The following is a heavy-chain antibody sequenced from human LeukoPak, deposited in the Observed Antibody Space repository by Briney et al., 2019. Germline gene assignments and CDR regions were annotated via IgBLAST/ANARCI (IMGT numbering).Heavy chain of an antibody. D-gene: IGHD6-13*01. CDR3: ARDHGLASAWFDP. J-gene: IGHJ5*02. CDR2: ISTSENT. Sequence: ETLSLTRTVSGDSMNSYFWTWIRQPAGKGLEWIGRISTSENTNYNPSLKSRVTMSIDTSKNQFSLKLSSVTAADTAVYYCARDHGLASAWFDPWGQGTLVTVSS. CDR1: GDSMNSYF. V-gene: IGHV4-4*07.